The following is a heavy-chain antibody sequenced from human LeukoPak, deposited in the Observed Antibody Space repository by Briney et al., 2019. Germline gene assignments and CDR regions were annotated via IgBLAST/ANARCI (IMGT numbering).Heavy chain of an antibody. J-gene: IGHJ6*03. CDR3: ARRRKGSGINIFYYYYYMDV. CDR2: IYHTGST. D-gene: IGHD3-10*01. CDR1: GGSVSDYY. Sequence: SETLSLTCTISGGSVSDYYWSWIRQSPGKGLEWIGYIYHTGSTSYNPSLKSRVTISVDTSKNQFSLKLSSVTAADTAVYYCARRRKGSGINIFYYYYYMDVWGKGTTVTISS. V-gene: IGHV4-59*02.